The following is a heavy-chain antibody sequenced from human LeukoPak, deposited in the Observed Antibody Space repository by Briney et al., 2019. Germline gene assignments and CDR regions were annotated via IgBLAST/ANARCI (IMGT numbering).Heavy chain of an antibody. Sequence: GGSLRLSCAASGFTVSSNYMSWVRQAPGKGLEWVSVIYSGSSTYYADSVKGRFTISRDNSKNTLYLQMNSLRAEDTAVYYCAGSGYDILTGYYRASPADYWGQGTLVTVSS. J-gene: IGHJ4*02. CDR2: IYSGSST. V-gene: IGHV3-66*01. D-gene: IGHD3-9*01. CDR1: GFTVSSNY. CDR3: AGSGYDILTGYYRASPADY.